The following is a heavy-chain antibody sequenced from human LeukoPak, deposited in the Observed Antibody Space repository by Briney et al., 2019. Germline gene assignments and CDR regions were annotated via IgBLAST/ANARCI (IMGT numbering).Heavy chain of an antibody. CDR2: INHSAGT. CDR1: GVTFSGYD. CDR3: ASRAESNSEMVTTYYFDY. D-gene: IGHD5-24*01. Sequence: SETLSLTCAVYGVTFSGYDWSWFRQPPGKGLEWIGEINHSAGTNYNTSLKSRVTISMDSSKTQFSLKLSSVTAADTAVYYWASRAESNSEMVTTYYFDYWGQGTQVTVSS. V-gene: IGHV4-34*01. J-gene: IGHJ4*02.